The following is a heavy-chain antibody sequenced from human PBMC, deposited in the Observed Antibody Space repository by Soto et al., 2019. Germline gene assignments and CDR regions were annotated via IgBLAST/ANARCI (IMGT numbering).Heavy chain of an antibody. CDR2: INHSGST. J-gene: IGHJ4*02. D-gene: IGHD2-2*01. V-gene: IGHV4-34*01. CDR3: ARGRTDIVVVPAAIPGGDY. Sequence: SETLSLTCAVYGGSFSGYYWSWIRQPPGKGLEWIGEINHSGSTNYNPSLKSRVTISVDTSKNQFSLKLSSVTAADTAVYYCARGRTDIVVVPAAIPGGDYWGQGTLVTVSS. CDR1: GGSFSGYY.